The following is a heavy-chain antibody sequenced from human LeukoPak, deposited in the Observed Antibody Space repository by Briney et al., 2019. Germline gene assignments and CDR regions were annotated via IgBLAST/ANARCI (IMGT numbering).Heavy chain of an antibody. Sequence: PGGSLRLSCAASGFTFSSYSMNWVRQAPGKGLEWVSSISSSSSYIYYADSVKGRFTISRDNAKNSLYLQMNSLRAEDTAVYYCAKGTGSSWSYDAFDIWGQGTMVTVSS. J-gene: IGHJ3*02. V-gene: IGHV3-21*04. CDR1: GFTFSSYS. CDR2: ISSSSSYI. D-gene: IGHD6-13*01. CDR3: AKGTGSSWSYDAFDI.